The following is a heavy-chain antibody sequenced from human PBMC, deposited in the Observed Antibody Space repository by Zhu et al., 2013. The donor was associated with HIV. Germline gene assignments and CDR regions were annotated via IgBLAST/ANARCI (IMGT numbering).Heavy chain of an antibody. CDR3: ARGLKLLWFGMQDYNWFDP. CDR2: IYHSGST. D-gene: IGHD3-10*01. J-gene: IGHJ5*02. Sequence: QVQLQESGPGLVKPSETLSLSCTVSGDSISSGYYWGWIRQPPGKGLEWIGSIYHSGSTYYNPSLKSRVTISVDRSKNQFSLKLSSVTAADTAVYYCARGLKLLWFGMQDYNWFDPWGQGTLVTVSS. CDR1: GDSISSGYY. V-gene: IGHV4-38-2*02.